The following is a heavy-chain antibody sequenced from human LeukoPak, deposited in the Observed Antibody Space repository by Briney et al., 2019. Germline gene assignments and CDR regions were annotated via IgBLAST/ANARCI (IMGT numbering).Heavy chain of an antibody. CDR1: GGSISSSSYY. J-gene: IGHJ5*02. D-gene: IGHD2-15*01. CDR2: VYYSGTT. CDR3: AGLLSLVGYCSGGSCSPQWFDP. Sequence: PSETLSLTCTVSGGSISSSSYYWDWIRQPPGKGLEWIGSVYYSGTTYYNPSLKSRVTISVDTSKNQFSLKLSSVTAADTAVYYCAGLLSLVGYCSGGSCSPQWFDPWGQGTLVTVSS. V-gene: IGHV4-39*01.